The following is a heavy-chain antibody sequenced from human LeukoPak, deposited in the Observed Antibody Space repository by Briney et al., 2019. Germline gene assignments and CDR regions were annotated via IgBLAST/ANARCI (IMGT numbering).Heavy chain of an antibody. CDR3: ARSSGTGTFSY. V-gene: IGHV4-39*02. D-gene: IGHD6-25*01. J-gene: IGHJ4*02. CDR1: GDSISRSTYY. Sequence: PSETLSLTCTVSGDSISRSTYYWAWIRQPPGKGLEWIGSVYYGRSPYFNPSLESRATVSVDTSKNHFSLKMSSVTAADTAVYYCARSSGTGTFSYWGQGTLVTVSS. CDR2: VYYGRSP.